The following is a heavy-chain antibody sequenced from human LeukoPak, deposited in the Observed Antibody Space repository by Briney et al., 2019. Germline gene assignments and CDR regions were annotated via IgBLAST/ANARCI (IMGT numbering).Heavy chain of an antibody. D-gene: IGHD5-24*01. Sequence: ASVKVSCKASGYTFTSYYMHWVRQAPGQGLEWMGIINPSGGSTSYAQKLQGRVTMTTDTSTSTAYMELRSLRSDDTAVYYCARGLQENLAWLTAFSAFDVWGPGTMVTVSS. J-gene: IGHJ3*01. CDR3: ARGLQENLAWLTAFSAFDV. CDR2: INPSGGST. CDR1: GYTFTSYY. V-gene: IGHV1-46*01.